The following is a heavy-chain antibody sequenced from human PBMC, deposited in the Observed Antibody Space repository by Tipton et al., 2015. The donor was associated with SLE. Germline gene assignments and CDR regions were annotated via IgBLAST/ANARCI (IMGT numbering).Heavy chain of an antibody. Sequence: GSLRLSCAASGFTFTYYTMNWVRQAPGKGLEWVSSIRSSSSYMYYADSVKGRFTISRDNAKNSLYLLMNSLRAEDTAVYYCARGILVGATGWFDPWGQGTLVTVSS. CDR3: ARGILVGATGWFDP. D-gene: IGHD1-26*01. CDR2: IRSSSSYM. CDR1: GFTFTYYT. V-gene: IGHV3-21*01. J-gene: IGHJ5*02.